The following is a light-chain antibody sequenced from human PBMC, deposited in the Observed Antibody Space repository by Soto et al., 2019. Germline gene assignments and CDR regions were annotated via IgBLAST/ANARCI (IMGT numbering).Light chain of an antibody. CDR1: QSVSSY. J-gene: IGKJ2*01. V-gene: IGKV3-11*01. Sequence: EIVLTQSPATLSLSPGERATLSCRASQSVSSYLAWYQQKPGQAPRLLIYDASNRATSIPVRFSGSGSGTDFTLTISSLEPEDFAVYYCQQRSNWPYTFGQGTKLEIK. CDR3: QQRSNWPYT. CDR2: DAS.